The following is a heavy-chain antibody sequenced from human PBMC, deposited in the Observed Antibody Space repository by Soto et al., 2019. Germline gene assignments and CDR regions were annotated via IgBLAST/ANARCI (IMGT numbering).Heavy chain of an antibody. Sequence: SETLSLTCTVSGGSISSSSYYWGWIRQPPGKGLEWIGSIYYSGSTYYNPSLKSRVTISVDTSKNQFSLKLSSVTAADTAVYYCATLSGSTKKFDYWGQGTLVTVSS. V-gene: IGHV4-39*01. CDR1: GGSISSSSYY. D-gene: IGHD6-19*01. CDR3: ATLSGSTKKFDY. CDR2: IYYSGST. J-gene: IGHJ4*02.